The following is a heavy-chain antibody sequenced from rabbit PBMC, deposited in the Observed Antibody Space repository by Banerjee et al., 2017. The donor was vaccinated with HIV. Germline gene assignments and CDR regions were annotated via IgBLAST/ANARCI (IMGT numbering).Heavy chain of an antibody. D-gene: IGHD2-1*01. CDR2: IGTAITYTT. V-gene: IGHV1S40*01. Sequence: QSLEESGGDLVKPGAALTLTCTASGFSFSYNDYMCWVRQPPGKGPEWIACIGTAITYTTYYATWAKGRFTISKTSSTTVTLQMTSPTVADTATYFCARDLDGVIGWNLGWWGPGTLVTVS. CDR3: ARDLDGVIGWNLGW. J-gene: IGHJ4*01. CDR1: GFSFSYNDY.